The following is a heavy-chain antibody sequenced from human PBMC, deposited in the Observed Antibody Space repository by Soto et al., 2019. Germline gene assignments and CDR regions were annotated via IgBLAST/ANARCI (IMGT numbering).Heavy chain of an antibody. CDR2: ISSSGGSV. Sequence: EVQLVESGGGLVKPGGSLRLSCADSGFTFSTYSMNWVRQAPGKGLEWVSSISSSGGSVSYAESVKGRFTISRDNAKNSLYLQMDSLRAEDTAVYYCARGRSINTNMDYWGQGTLVTVSS. V-gene: IGHV3-21*01. CDR1: GFTFSTYS. CDR3: ARGRSINTNMDY. J-gene: IGHJ4*02. D-gene: IGHD2-2*01.